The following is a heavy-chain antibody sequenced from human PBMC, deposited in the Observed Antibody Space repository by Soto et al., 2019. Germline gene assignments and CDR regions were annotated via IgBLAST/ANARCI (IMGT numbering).Heavy chain of an antibody. CDR3: ARGGYCSSTSCSNFDY. D-gene: IGHD2-2*01. J-gene: IGHJ4*02. CDR2: ISHNGGIK. V-gene: IGHV3-30-3*01. Sequence: GGSLRLSCAASGFTXGAYAIHWVRQAPGKGLEWVALISHNGGIKFHADSVKGRFTISRDNSRNTLYLQMDSLRAEDTAVYYCARGGYCSSTSCSNFDYWGQGTLVTVSS. CDR1: GFTXGAYA.